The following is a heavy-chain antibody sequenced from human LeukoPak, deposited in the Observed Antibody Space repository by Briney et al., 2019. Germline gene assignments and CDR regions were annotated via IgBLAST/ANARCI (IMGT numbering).Heavy chain of an antibody. CDR1: GGSISSYY. D-gene: IGHD6-13*01. J-gene: IGHJ4*02. V-gene: IGHV4-59*08. CDR3: ARKMVVAAAPFDY. Sequence: SETLSLTCTVSGGSISSYYWSWIRQPPGKGLEWIGYTYYSGSTNYNPSLKSRVTISVDTSKNQFSLKLSSVTAADTAVYYCARKMVVAAAPFDYWGQGTLVTVSS. CDR2: TYYSGST.